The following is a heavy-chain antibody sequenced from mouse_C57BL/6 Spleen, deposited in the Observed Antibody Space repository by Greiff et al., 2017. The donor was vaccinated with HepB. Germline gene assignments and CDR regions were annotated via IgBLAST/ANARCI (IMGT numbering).Heavy chain of an antibody. Sequence: QVQLQQPGAELVKPGASVKLSCKASGYTFTSYWMHWVKQRPGQGIEWIGMIHPNSGSTNYNEKFTSKATLTVDKSTSTAYMQLSSLTSGDSAVYYCARSGGSPWFAYWGQGTLVTVSA. V-gene: IGHV1-64*01. J-gene: IGHJ3*01. CDR3: ARSGGSPWFAY. CDR2: IHPNSGST. CDR1: GYTFTSYW. D-gene: IGHD3-1*01.